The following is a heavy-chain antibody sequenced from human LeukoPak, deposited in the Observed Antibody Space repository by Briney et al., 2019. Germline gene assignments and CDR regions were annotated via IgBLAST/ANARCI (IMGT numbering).Heavy chain of an antibody. CDR2: ISSSSSYI. J-gene: IGHJ6*02. CDR3: AREEAPNIFYYYYGMDV. CDR1: GFTFGSYS. Sequence: GGSLRLSCAASGFTFGSYSMNWVRQAPGKGLEWVSSISSSSSYIYYADSVKGRFTISRDNAKNSLYLQMNSLRAEDTAVYYCAREEAPNIFYYYYGMDVWGQGTTVTVSS. V-gene: IGHV3-21*01. D-gene: IGHD2/OR15-2a*01.